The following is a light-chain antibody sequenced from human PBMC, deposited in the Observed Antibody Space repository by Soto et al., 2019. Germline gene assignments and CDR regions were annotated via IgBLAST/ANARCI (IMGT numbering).Light chain of an antibody. Sequence: EIVMTQSPATLSVSPGQRATVSCRASESVSSNLAWYQQKPGQAPRLLIYGASTTATSISARFSGTGSETEFTLTISSLQSEDSAVYHCPQSLNWPFTFRPRT. J-gene: IGKJ3*01. CDR2: GAS. V-gene: IGKV3-15*01. CDR1: ESVSSN. CDR3: PQSLNWPFT.